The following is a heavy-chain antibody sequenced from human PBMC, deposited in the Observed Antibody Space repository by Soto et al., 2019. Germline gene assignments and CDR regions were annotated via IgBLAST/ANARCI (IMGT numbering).Heavy chain of an antibody. CDR3: ARMLEVTTMTNWFDP. Sequence: QVQLVQSGAEVKKPGSSVKVSCKASADTFNSYSLSWLRQAPGQRLEWMGGITPAFGTADYAQSFEDRLTRTADDYTSTVYMELSSLRSSATAVYYCARMLEVTTMTNWFDPWGQGALGTVSS. J-gene: IGHJ5*02. CDR2: ITPAFGTA. CDR1: ADTFNSYS. D-gene: IGHD4-17*01. V-gene: IGHV1-69*01.